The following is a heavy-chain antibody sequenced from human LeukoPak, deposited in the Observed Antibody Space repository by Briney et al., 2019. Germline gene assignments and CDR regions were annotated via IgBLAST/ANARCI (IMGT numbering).Heavy chain of an antibody. Sequence: ASVRVPCKASGYTFTTYDINWVRQATGQGLEWMGWMNPNSGNTGYTQKFQGRVTMTRNTSISTDYMELSSLRSEDTAVYYCARGRGSGHKENWFDPWGQGTLVTVSS. J-gene: IGHJ5*02. CDR3: ARGRGSGHKENWFDP. CDR2: MNPNSGNT. CDR1: GYTFTTYD. V-gene: IGHV1-8*01. D-gene: IGHD6-19*01.